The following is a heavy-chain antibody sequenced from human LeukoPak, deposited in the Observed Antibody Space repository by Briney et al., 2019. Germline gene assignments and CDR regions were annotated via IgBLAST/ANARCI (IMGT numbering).Heavy chain of an antibody. V-gene: IGHV3-53*01. CDR1: GFTVSSNY. CDR2: IYSGGST. J-gene: IGHJ4*02. D-gene: IGHD2-15*01. CDR3: ARGKDIRPGRVLKN. Sequence: PGGSLRLSCAASGFTVSSNYMSWVRQAPGKGLEWVSVIYSGGSTYYADSVKDRFTISRDNSKNTLYLQMNSLRAEHTAVYYCARGKDIRPGRVLKNGGRGTWVTVSS.